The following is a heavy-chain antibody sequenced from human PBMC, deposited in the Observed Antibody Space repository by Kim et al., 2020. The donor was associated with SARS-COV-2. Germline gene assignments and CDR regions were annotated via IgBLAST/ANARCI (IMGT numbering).Heavy chain of an antibody. CDR2: IYPGDSDT. CDR3: ARQDIFCSSTSCYTPRADYYYGMDV. CDR1: GYSFTSYW. D-gene: IGHD2-2*02. J-gene: IGHJ6*02. V-gene: IGHV5-51*01. Sequence: GESLKISCKGSGYSFTSYWIGWVRQMPGKGLEWMGIIYPGDSDTRYSPSFQGQVTISADKSISTAYLQWSSLKASDTAMYYCARQDIFCSSTSCYTPRADYYYGMDVWGQGTRSPSP.